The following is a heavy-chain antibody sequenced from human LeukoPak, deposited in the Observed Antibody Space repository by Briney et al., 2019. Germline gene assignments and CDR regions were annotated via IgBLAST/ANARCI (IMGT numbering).Heavy chain of an antibody. CDR2: IYHSGST. V-gene: IGHV4-30-2*01. J-gene: IGHJ6*04. CDR3: VRGGAVPAANPLHYYYYGMDV. Sequence: TSGTLSLTCAVSGGSISSGGYSWSWIRQPPGKGLEWIGYIYHSGSTYYNPSLKSRVTISVDRSKNQFSLKLSFVTAADTAVYYCVRGGAVPAANPLHYYYYGMDVWGKGTTVTVSS. CDR1: GGSISSGGYS. D-gene: IGHD2-2*01.